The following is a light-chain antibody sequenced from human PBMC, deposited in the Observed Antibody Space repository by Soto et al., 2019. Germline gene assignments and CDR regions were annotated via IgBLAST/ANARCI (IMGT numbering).Light chain of an antibody. CDR2: DVT. J-gene: IGLJ1*01. CDR3: SSYTTSSTLYV. CDR1: SNVVGAYNY. Sequence: QSALTQPASVSGSPGQSITISCTGTSNVVGAYNYVSWYQQYPGKAPNYIIYDVTNRPSGVSYRFSGSKSGNTASLTISGLQAEDEADYYCSSYTTSSTLYVFGTGSKVTVL. V-gene: IGLV2-14*03.